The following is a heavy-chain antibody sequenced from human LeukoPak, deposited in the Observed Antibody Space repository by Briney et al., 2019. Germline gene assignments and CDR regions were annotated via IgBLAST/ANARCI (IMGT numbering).Heavy chain of an antibody. CDR3: ARDRRPEGFDY. Sequence: SETLSLTCTVSGASFSSYYWSWIRPPPGKGLEWIGYFYYSGTTNYNYNPSLKSRVTMSVDTSKNQFSLKLYSVTAADTAVYYCARDRRPEGFDYWGQGTLVTVSS. CDR2: FYYSGTTNY. J-gene: IGHJ4*02. CDR1: GASFSSYY. V-gene: IGHV4-59*01.